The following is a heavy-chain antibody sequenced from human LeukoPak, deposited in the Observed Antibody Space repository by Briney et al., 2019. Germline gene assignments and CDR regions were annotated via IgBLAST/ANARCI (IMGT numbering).Heavy chain of an antibody. CDR3: AKDIPEFDY. D-gene: IGHD1-14*01. Sequence: GGSLRLSCAASGFTFDDYAMHWVRQAPGKGLEWVSGISWNSGSIGYADSVKGRFTISRGNAKNSLYLQMNSLRAEDTAVYYCAKDIPEFDYWGQGTLVTVSS. CDR1: GFTFDDYA. J-gene: IGHJ4*02. V-gene: IGHV3-9*01. CDR2: ISWNSGSI.